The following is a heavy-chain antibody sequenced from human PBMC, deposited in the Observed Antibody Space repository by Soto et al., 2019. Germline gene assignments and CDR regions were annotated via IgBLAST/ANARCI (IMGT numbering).Heavy chain of an antibody. CDR3: ARDPLVTSDIVVVPAAMEPRFDP. J-gene: IGHJ5*02. CDR2: ISSSSSTI. CDR1: GFTFSSYS. Sequence: GGSLRLSCAASGFTFSSYSMNWVRQAPGKGLEWVSYISSSSSTIYYADSVKGRFTISRDNAKNSLYLQMNSLRAEDTAVYYCARDPLVTSDIVVVPAAMEPRFDPWGQGTLVTVSS. V-gene: IGHV3-48*04. D-gene: IGHD2-2*01.